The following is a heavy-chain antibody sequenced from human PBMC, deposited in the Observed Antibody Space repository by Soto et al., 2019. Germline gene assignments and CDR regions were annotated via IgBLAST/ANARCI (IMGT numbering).Heavy chain of an antibody. CDR2: IIPIFGTA. V-gene: IGHV1-69*13. CDR1: GGTFSSYA. D-gene: IGHD4-17*01. J-gene: IGHJ1*01. CDR3: ARGPPYGGKIWGSLAPSAEYFQH. Sequence: SVKVSCKASGGTFSSYAISWVRQAPGQGLEWMGGIIPIFGTANYAQKFQGRVTITADESTSTAYMELSSLRSEDTAVYYCARGPPYGGKIWGSLAPSAEYFQHWGKGTLVTVSP.